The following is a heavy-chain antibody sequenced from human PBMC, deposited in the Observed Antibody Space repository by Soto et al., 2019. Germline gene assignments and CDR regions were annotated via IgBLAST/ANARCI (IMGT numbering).Heavy chain of an antibody. Sequence: LSLSCAASGFTFSSYAMSWVRQAPGKGLEGVSAISGSGGSTYYADSVKGRFTISRNNSKNTLYLQMNSLRAEDTAVYYCAKDLRREYGFDPWGQGTLVTVSS. V-gene: IGHV3-23*01. CDR3: AKDLRREYGFDP. CDR2: ISGSGGST. J-gene: IGHJ5*02. CDR1: GFTFSSYA.